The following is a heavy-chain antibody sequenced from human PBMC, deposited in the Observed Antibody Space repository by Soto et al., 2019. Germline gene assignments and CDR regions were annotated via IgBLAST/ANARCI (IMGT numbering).Heavy chain of an antibody. D-gene: IGHD3-16*01. CDR2: ISYDGSNK. CDR1: GFTFSSYG. CDR3: ATTSEGEPLHY. V-gene: IGHV3-30*03. J-gene: IGHJ4*02. Sequence: PGGSLRLSCAASGFTFSSYGMHWVRQAPGKGLEWVAVISYDGSNKYYADSVKGRFTISRDNSKNTLYLQMNSLRAEDTAVYYCATTSEGEPLHYWGQGTLVTVSS.